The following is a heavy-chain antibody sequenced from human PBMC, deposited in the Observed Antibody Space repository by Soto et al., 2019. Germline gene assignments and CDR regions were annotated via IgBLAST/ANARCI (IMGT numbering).Heavy chain of an antibody. Sequence: SETLSLTCAVSGGSISSSSSNYWSWVRQPPGKGLEWIGDIYESGSTNYNPSLTSRVTISMDKSKNQFSLKVTSVTAADTAVYYCATAVAGIHRYFDLLCRGTLV. CDR2: IYESGST. CDR3: ATAVAGIHRYFDL. CDR1: GGSISSSSSNY. V-gene: IGHV4-4*02. J-gene: IGHJ2*01. D-gene: IGHD1-26*01.